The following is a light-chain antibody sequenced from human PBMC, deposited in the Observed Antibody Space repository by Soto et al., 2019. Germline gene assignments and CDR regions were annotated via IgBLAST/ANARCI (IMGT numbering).Light chain of an antibody. CDR1: SSDVGGYNY. J-gene: IGLJ3*02. Sequence: QSALTQPPSASGSPGQSVTISCTGTSSDVGGYNYVSWYQQHPGKVPKLMIYEVTKRPSGVPDRSSGSKSGNTASLTVSGLQAEDEADYYCSSYAGSNILVFGGGTKVTVL. V-gene: IGLV2-8*01. CDR3: SSYAGSNILV. CDR2: EVT.